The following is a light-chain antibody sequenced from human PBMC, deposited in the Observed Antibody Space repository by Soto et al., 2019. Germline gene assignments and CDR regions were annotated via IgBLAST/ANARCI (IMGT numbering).Light chain of an antibody. CDR2: ETS. V-gene: IGKV3-20*01. CDR1: QSVNSNY. J-gene: IGKJ1*01. Sequence: EIVLTQSPGTLSLSPGERATLSCRASQSVNSNYLAWYQQKPGQAPRLLLYETSTRATGIPDRFSGSGSGTDLTLTISRLEPEDFAVYFCQQFGTSPLWTFGQGTKVDIK. CDR3: QQFGTSPLWT.